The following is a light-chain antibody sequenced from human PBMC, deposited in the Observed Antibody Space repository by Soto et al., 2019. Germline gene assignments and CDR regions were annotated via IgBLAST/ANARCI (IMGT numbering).Light chain of an antibody. J-gene: IGKJ5*01. CDR2: GAS. Sequence: PGETATLSCRASQSVSNYLAWYQHKPGQAPRLLIYGASNRATGVSARISGSGSGRDFSLTINSLEPEDSAVYYCHQRTNWPSITFGQGTRLEI. CDR3: HQRTNWPSIT. V-gene: IGKV3-11*02. CDR1: QSVSNY.